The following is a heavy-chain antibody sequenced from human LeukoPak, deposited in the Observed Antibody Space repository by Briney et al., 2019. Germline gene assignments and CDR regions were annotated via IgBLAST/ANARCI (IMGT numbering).Heavy chain of an antibody. D-gene: IGHD3-10*01. CDR1: GGSISSYY. CDR3: ARSYYFDY. J-gene: IGHJ4*02. CDR2: IYTSGTI. Sequence: SETLSLTCTVSGGSISSYYWSWIRQPAGTALEWIGRIYTSGTITYNPSLKSRVTMSVDTSKNQFSLKLSSVTAADTAVYYCARSYYFDYWGQGTLVTVSS. V-gene: IGHV4-4*07.